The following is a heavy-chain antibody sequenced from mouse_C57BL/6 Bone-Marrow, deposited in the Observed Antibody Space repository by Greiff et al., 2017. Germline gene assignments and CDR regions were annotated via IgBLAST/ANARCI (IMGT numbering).Heavy chain of an antibody. J-gene: IGHJ1*03. CDR1: GYTFTSYW. V-gene: IGHV1-61*01. D-gene: IGHD1-1*01. Sequence: VQLQQSGAELVRPGSSVKLSCKASGYTFTSYWMDWVKQRPGQGLEWIGNIYPSDSETHYNQKFKDKATLTVDKSSSTAYMQLSSLTSEDSAVYYCARRGGSSFYWYFDVWGTGTTVTVSS. CDR3: ARRGGSSFYWYFDV. CDR2: IYPSDSET.